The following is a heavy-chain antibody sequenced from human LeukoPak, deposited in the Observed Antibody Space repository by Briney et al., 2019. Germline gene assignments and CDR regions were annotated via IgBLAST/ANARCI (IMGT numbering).Heavy chain of an antibody. D-gene: IGHD4-23*01. V-gene: IGHV3-21*01. CDR1: GFTFSYYS. Sequence: GGSLRLSCAASGFTFSYYSMNWVRQAPGKGLEWVSSISGSDNYIYYVGSVKGRFTISRDNAKNSLFLQMNSLRAEDTAVYYCARAHNFYGGNSKGAFDIWGQGTMVIVSS. CDR2: ISGSDNYI. J-gene: IGHJ3*02. CDR3: ARAHNFYGGNSKGAFDI.